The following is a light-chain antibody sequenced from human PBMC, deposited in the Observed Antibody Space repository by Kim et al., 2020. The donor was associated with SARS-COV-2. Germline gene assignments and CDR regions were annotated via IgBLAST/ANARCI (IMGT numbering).Light chain of an antibody. CDR3: QQYHDLPYT. CDR2: WSS. V-gene: IGKV4-1*01. Sequence: AVSRGERTTFNCKSSQSVSNKLVWCQQKPGQPPKLLIRWSSDRESGVPDRFSGSGSGTDFTLSISSLQAEDVAVYHCQQYHDLPYTFGQGTKLEI. J-gene: IGKJ2*01. CDR1: QSVSNK.